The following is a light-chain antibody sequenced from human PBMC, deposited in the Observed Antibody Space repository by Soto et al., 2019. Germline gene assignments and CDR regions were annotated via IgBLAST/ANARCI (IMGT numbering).Light chain of an antibody. J-gene: IGLJ2*01. V-gene: IGLV2-8*01. CDR2: EVS. Sequence: QSALTQPPSASGSPGQSVTISCTGTSSDVGGYNYVSWYQQHPGKAPKVMIYEVSKRPSGVPDRLSGSKSGNTASLTVSGLQAEDEADYYCSSYAGSNNLVFGGGTQLTVL. CDR1: SSDVGGYNY. CDR3: SSYAGSNNLV.